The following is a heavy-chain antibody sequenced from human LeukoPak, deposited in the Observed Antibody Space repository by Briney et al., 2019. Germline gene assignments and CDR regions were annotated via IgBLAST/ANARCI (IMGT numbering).Heavy chain of an antibody. CDR2: IGGSGIRT. CDR1: GFTFTTYG. J-gene: IGHJ5*02. CDR3: AKRIRVNWFDP. V-gene: IGHV3-23*01. Sequence: GGSLRLSCSASGFTFTTYGMNWVRQAPGKGLEWVSGIGGSGIRTYYADSVKGRFTISRDNSKNTLYLQMKSLRAEDTAVYYCAKRIRVNWFDPWGQGTLVTVSS.